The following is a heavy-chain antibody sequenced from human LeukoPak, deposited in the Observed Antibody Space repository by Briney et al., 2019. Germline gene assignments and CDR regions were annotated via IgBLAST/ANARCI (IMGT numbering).Heavy chain of an antibody. CDR2: IYYSGST. D-gene: IGHD3-10*01. V-gene: IGHV4-39*01. CDR1: GGSISSSSYY. CDR3: ASPGITMVRGVMIYYFDY. J-gene: IGHJ4*02. Sequence: SETLSLTCTVSGGSISSSSYYWGWIRQPPGKGLEWIGSIYYSGSTYYNPSLKSRVTISVDTSKNQFSLKLSSVTAADTAVYYCASPGITMVRGVMIYYFDYWGQGTLVTVSS.